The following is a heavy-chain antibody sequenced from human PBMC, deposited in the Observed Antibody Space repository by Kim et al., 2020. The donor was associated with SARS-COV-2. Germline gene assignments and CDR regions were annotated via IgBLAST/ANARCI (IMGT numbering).Heavy chain of an antibody. V-gene: IGHV3-23*01. CDR3: IVDIVVVPAAIRRDYYYYYGMDV. CDR2: ISGSGGST. J-gene: IGHJ6*02. Sequence: GGSLRLSCAASGFTFSSYAMSWVRQAPGKGLEWVSAISGSGGSTYYADSVKGRFTISRDNSKNTLYLQMNSLRAEDTAVYYCIVDIVVVPAAIRRDYYYYYGMDVWGQGTTVTVSS. CDR1: GFTFSSYA. D-gene: IGHD2-2*02.